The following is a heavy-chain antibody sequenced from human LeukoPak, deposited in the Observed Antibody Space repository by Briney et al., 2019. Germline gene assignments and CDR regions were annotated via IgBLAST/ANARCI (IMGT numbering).Heavy chain of an antibody. CDR3: ARLEGSSWYHWFDP. J-gene: IGHJ5*02. CDR2: IYSGGGT. CDR1: GFTVSSNY. V-gene: IGHV3-53*01. Sequence: GGSLRLSCAASGFTVSSNYMSWVRQAPGKGLEWVSVIYSGGGTYYADSVKGRFTISRDNSKNTLYLQMNSLRAEDTAVYYCARLEGSSWYHWFDPWGQGTLVTVSS. D-gene: IGHD6-13*01.